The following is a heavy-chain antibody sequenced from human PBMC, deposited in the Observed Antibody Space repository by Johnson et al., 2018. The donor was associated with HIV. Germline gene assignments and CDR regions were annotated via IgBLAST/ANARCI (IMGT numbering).Heavy chain of an antibody. D-gene: IGHD3-3*01. CDR1: GFTFSSYA. Sequence: QVQLVESGGGLVQPGGSLRLSCAASGFTFSSYAMHWVRQAPGKGLEWVAVISYDGSNKYYADSVKGRFTISRDNSKNTLYLQMNSLRVEDTAMYYCARGPILEWLSGDAFDIWGQGTMVTVSS. CDR2: ISYDGSNK. CDR3: ARGPILEWLSGDAFDI. J-gene: IGHJ3*02. V-gene: IGHV3-30-3*01.